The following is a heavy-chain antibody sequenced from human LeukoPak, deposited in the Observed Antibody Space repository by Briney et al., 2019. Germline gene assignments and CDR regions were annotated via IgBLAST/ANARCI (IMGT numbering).Heavy chain of an antibody. D-gene: IGHD3-10*01. CDR1: GFTFSNAW. Sequence: GGSLRLSCAASGFTFSNAWMSWVRQAPGKGLEWVGFIRSKAYGGTTEYAASVKGRFTISRDDSKSIAYLQMNSLKTEDTAVYYCTRDRDYGSGSSWDQNNWFDPWGQGTLVTVSS. V-gene: IGHV3-49*04. CDR2: IRSKAYGGTT. J-gene: IGHJ5*02. CDR3: TRDRDYGSGSSWDQNNWFDP.